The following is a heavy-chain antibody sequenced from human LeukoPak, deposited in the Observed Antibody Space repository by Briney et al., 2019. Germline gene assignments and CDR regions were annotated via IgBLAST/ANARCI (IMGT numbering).Heavy chain of an antibody. CDR3: AKAVELGVLQYDY. Sequence: PGGSLRLSCAASGFTFSSYAMSWVRQTPGKGLEWVSAISGSGGKTYYGDSVKGRFTISRDNSKNTLYLQMNSLRAEDTAIYYCAKAVELGVLQYDYWGQGTLVTVSS. D-gene: IGHD7-27*01. CDR2: ISGSGGKT. CDR1: GFTFSSYA. V-gene: IGHV3-23*01. J-gene: IGHJ4*02.